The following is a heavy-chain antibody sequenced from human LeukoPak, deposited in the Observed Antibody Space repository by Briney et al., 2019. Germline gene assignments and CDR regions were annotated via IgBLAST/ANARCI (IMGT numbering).Heavy chain of an antibody. J-gene: IGHJ5*02. CDR1: GFTFSSYW. V-gene: IGHV3-74*01. Sequence: GGSLRLSCAASGFTFSSYWMHWVRQAPGKGLVWVSRINTDGSSTTYADSVKGRFTISRDNSKNTLYLQMNSLRAEDTAVYYCAKDFDQLELSQYNWFDPWGQGTLVTVSS. D-gene: IGHD1-1*01. CDR2: INTDGSST. CDR3: AKDFDQLELSQYNWFDP.